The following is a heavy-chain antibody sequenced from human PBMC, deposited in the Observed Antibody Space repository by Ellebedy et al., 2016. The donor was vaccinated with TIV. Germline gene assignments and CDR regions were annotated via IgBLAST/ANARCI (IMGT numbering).Heavy chain of an antibody. Sequence: GGSLRLSCAASGFTVSTNYMNWVRQAPGKGLEWVSIISSAGSTYYADSVKGRFTISKDNSKNTLNLQMTNLRAEDTAVYYCARASFYDVDLSGWYFDIWGRGTLVTVSS. CDR1: GFTVSTNY. J-gene: IGHJ2*01. CDR2: ISSAGST. CDR3: ARASFYDVDLSGWYFDI. V-gene: IGHV3-66*01. D-gene: IGHD3-10*02.